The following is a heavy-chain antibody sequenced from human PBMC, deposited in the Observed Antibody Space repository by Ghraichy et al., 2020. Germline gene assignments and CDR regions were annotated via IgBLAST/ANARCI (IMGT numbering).Heavy chain of an antibody. V-gene: IGHV3-7*03. CDR2: INNDGKER. D-gene: IGHD3-10*01. J-gene: IGHJ4*02. Sequence: GGSLRLSCAASGFTFSSYWMHWVRQAPGKGLVWVANINNDGKERYYVDSLKGRFTISRDNGKNSLFLQISRLTVDDTAVYFCARDPKRGALDYWGQGTLVAVSA. CDR1: GFTFSSYW. CDR3: ARDPKRGALDY.